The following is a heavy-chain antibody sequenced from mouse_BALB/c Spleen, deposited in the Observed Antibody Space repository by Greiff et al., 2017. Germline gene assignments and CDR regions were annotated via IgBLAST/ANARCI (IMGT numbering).Heavy chain of an antibody. CDR1: GYTFTSYW. J-gene: IGHJ2*01. V-gene: IGHV1S127*01. Sequence: QVQLQQPGAELVKPGASVKMSCKASGYTFTSYWMHWVKQRPGQGLEWIGVIDPSDSYTSYNQKFKGKATLTEDTSSSTAYMQLSSLTSEDSAVYYCTRAQYGNFDYWGQGTTLTVSS. D-gene: IGHD2-10*02. CDR3: TRAQYGNFDY. CDR2: IDPSDSYT.